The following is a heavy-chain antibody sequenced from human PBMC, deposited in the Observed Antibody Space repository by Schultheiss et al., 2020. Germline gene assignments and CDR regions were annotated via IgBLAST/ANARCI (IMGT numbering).Heavy chain of an antibody. CDR1: GGTFSSYA. CDR3: ARRGMVRGVIMEDY. V-gene: IGHV1-69*13. D-gene: IGHD3-10*01. Sequence: SVKVSCKASGGTFSSYAISWVRQAPGQGLEWMGGIIPIFGTANYAQKFQGRVTITADESTSTAYMELSSLRSEDTAVYYCARRGMVRGVIMEDYWGQGTLVTGSS. CDR2: IIPIFGTA. J-gene: IGHJ4*02.